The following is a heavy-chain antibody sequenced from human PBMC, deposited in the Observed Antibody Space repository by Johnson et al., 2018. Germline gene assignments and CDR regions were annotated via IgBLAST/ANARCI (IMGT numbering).Heavy chain of an antibody. CDR1: GFTFSSYR. V-gene: IGHV3-21*01. CDR2: ISSSSSYI. CDR3: ARSQSAYYGDYVGAEYFQH. Sequence: VQLVESGGGLVKPGGSLRLSCAASGFTFSSYRMNWVRQAPGKGLEWVSSISSSSSYIHYADSLKGRLTISRDNAKNSLYLQMNSRRAEETAVNYCARSQSAYYGDYVGAEYFQHWGQGTLVTVSS. J-gene: IGHJ1*01. D-gene: IGHD4-17*01.